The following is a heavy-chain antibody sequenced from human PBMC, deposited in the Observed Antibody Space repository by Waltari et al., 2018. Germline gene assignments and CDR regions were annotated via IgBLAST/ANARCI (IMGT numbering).Heavy chain of an antibody. CDR2: ISGSGGST. V-gene: IGHV3-23*04. CDR3: ASDLWSGYYVFDY. Sequence: EVQLVESGGGLVQPGGSLRLSCAASGFTFSSYAMSWVRQAPGKGLGWVSAISGSGGSTYYADSVKGRFTISRDNSKNTLYLQMNSLRAEDTAVYYCASDLWSGYYVFDYWGQGTLVTVSS. J-gene: IGHJ4*02. D-gene: IGHD3-3*01. CDR1: GFTFSSYA.